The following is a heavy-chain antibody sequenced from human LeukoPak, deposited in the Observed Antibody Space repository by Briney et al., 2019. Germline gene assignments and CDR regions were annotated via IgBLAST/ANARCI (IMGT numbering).Heavy chain of an antibody. CDR3: ARRGYSSTWGLDY. CDR1: GGSISYYY. Sequence: SETLSLTCTVSGGSISYYYWSWIRQPPGKGLEWIGYIYYSGSTNYNPSLKSRVTISVDTSKNQFSLELSSVTAADTAAYYCARRGYSSTWGLDYWGQGTLVTVSS. V-gene: IGHV4-59*08. D-gene: IGHD6-13*01. CDR2: IYYSGST. J-gene: IGHJ4*02.